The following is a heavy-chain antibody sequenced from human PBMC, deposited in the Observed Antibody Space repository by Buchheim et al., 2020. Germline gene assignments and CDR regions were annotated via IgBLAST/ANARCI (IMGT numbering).Heavy chain of an antibody. Sequence: QVQLVESGGGVVQPGRSLRLSCAASGFTFSSYGMHWVRQAPGKGLEWVAVISYDGSNKYYADSVKGRFTISRDNSKNTLYLQMNSLRAEDTAVYYCARGSDSMYYYYYYGMDVWGQGTT. D-gene: IGHD2/OR15-2a*01. CDR3: ARGSDSMYYYYYYGMDV. J-gene: IGHJ6*02. CDR1: GFTFSSYG. V-gene: IGHV3-30*03. CDR2: ISYDGSNK.